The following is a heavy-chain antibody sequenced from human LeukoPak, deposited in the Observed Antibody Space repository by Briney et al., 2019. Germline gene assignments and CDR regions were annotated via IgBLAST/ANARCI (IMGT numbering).Heavy chain of an antibody. D-gene: IGHD5-18*01. V-gene: IGHV3-53*01. Sequence: GGSLRLSCAASGFTVSSNYMSWVRQAPGKGLEWVSVTYSGGSTYYADSVKGRFTISRDNSKNTLDPQMNCRAADDTAVYYCASGKATAMAQGYWGQGTLVTVSS. CDR1: GFTVSSNY. CDR3: ASGKATAMAQGY. CDR2: TYSGGST. J-gene: IGHJ4*02.